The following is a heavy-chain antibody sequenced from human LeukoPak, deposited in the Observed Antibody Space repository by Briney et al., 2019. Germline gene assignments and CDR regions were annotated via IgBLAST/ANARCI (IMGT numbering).Heavy chain of an antibody. Sequence: PSETLSLTWSVSGGSISNSGDYWGWIRQPPGKGPEWIGSIYFTGSTYYNPSLKSRVTISVDTSNNHFSLKLSSVTAADTAVYYCARRGYNHNSWYLDFWGQGTLVTVSS. CDR2: IYFTGST. V-gene: IGHV4-39*01. J-gene: IGHJ4*02. CDR1: GGSISNSGDY. CDR3: ARRGYNHNSWYLDF. D-gene: IGHD5-18*01.